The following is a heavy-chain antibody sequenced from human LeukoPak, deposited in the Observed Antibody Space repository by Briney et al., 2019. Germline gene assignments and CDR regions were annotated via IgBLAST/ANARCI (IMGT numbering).Heavy chain of an antibody. V-gene: IGHV3-23*01. CDR1: GFSFRDYP. CDR2: ISAGADVI. J-gene: IGHJ3*02. CDR3: AKEDGYCSSTSCFDDAFDI. Sequence: SGGSLRLSCEAAGFSFRDYPMGWVRRASGKRLEWVSGISAGADVIFYADPVKGRFTISRDNSKNTLYLQMNSLRAEDTAVYYCAKEDGYCSSTSCFDDAFDIWGQGTMVTVSS. D-gene: IGHD2-2*01.